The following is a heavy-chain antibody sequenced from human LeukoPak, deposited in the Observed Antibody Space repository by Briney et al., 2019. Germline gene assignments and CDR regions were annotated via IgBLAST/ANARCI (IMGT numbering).Heavy chain of an antibody. V-gene: IGHV4-39*01. Sequence: SETLSLTCTVSGGSISSSSYYWGWIRQPPGQGLEWIGSIYYSGSTYYNPSLKSRVTISVDTSKNQFSLKLSSVTAADTAVYYCATTDCSSTSCYLGVRYYFDYWGQGTLVTVSS. CDR3: ATTDCSSTSCYLGVRYYFDY. CDR1: GGSISSSSYY. D-gene: IGHD2-2*01. J-gene: IGHJ4*02. CDR2: IYYSGST.